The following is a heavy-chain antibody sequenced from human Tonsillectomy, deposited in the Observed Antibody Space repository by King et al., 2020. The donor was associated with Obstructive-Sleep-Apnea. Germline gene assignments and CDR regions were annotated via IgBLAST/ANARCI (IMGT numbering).Heavy chain of an antibody. V-gene: IGHV3-30*04. CDR3: ASEYGGNSVPST. D-gene: IGHD4-23*01. J-gene: IGHJ5*02. CDR1: GFTFSTYA. Sequence: VQLVEYGGGVVQPGRSLRLSCAASGFTFSTYAMHWVRQAPGKGLEWVAVISYDGSNKYYADSVKGRLTISRDNSKNTLYLQMNSLRAEDTAVYYCASEYGGNSVPSTWGQGTLDTVSS. CDR2: ISYDGSNK.